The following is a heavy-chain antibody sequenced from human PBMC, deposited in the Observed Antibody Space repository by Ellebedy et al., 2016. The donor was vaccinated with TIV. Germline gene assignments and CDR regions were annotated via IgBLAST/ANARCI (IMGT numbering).Heavy chain of an antibody. CDR2: MNPKSGNT. D-gene: IGHD5-24*01. J-gene: IGHJ3*01. V-gene: IGHV1-8*03. Sequence: AASVKVSCKASGYTFSTYDINWVRQATGQGLEWMGWMNPKSGNTGYAQKFQGRVTITRNTSIITAYMELSSLRFEDTAVYYCARGQGWLGAFNFWGQGTMVSVSS. CDR1: GYTFSTYD. CDR3: ARGQGWLGAFNF.